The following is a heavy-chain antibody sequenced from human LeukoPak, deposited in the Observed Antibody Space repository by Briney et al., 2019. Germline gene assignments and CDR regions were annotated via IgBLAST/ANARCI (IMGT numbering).Heavy chain of an antibody. CDR3: AELGITMIGGV. CDR2: ISSSSSYI. CDR1: GFTFSGSA. Sequence: GGSLRLSCAASGFTFSGSAMHWVRQAPGKGLEWVSSISSSSSYIYYADSVKGRFTISRDNAKNSLYLQMNSLRAEDTAVYYCAELGITMIGGVWGKGTTVTISS. V-gene: IGHV3-21*01. J-gene: IGHJ6*04. D-gene: IGHD3-10*02.